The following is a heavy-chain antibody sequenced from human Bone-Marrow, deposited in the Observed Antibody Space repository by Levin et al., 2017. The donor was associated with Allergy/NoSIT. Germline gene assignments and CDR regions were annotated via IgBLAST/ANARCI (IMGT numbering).Heavy chain of an antibody. Sequence: GESLKISCTMSGFSVSFNYMSWVRQAPGKGLEWVSVIYSGGGNSYYTDSVKGRFTISRDTSTKTLYLQMNSLRPGDTAMYFCAGDRYGSATVWGQGTLVTVSS. V-gene: IGHV3-53*01. J-gene: IGHJ4*02. CDR1: GFSVSFNY. CDR3: AGDRYGSATV. CDR2: IYSGGGNS. D-gene: IGHD4-17*01.